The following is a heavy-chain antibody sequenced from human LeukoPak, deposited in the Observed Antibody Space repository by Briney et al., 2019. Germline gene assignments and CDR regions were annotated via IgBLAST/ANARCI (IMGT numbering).Heavy chain of an antibody. CDR1: GGSFSGYY. CDR2: INHSGST. D-gene: IGHD3-22*01. V-gene: IGHV4-34*01. Sequence: SETVSLTCAVYGGSFSGYYWSWIRQPPGKGLEWIGEINHSGSTNYNPSLKSRVSISVDTSKNQFFLNLRSVTAADTAVYYCARGPKYYYDSSGYYRFDYWGQGTLVTVSS. J-gene: IGHJ4*02. CDR3: ARGPKYYYDSSGYYRFDY.